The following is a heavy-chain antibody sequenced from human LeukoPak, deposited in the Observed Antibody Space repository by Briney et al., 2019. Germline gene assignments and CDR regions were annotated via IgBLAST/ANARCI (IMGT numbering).Heavy chain of an antibody. CDR3: ARGIRSYRAFDI. CDR1: GGSVSGYY. D-gene: IGHD1-26*01. J-gene: IGHJ3*02. V-gene: IGHV4-34*01. Sequence: SETLSLTCAVYGGSVSGYYWSWIRQPPGKWLEWIGEINHSGSTNYNPSLKSRVTISVDTSKNQFSLKLSSVTAADTAVYYCARGIRSYRAFDIWGQGTMVTVSS. CDR2: INHSGST.